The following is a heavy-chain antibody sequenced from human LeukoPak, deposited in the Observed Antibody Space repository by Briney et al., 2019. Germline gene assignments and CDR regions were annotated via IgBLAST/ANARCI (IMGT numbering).Heavy chain of an antibody. CDR3: ARQNTPHGNFDY. D-gene: IGHD1-26*01. CDR1: GFTLSSYA. J-gene: IGHJ4*02. V-gene: IGHV3-13*01. CDR2: IGTAGDT. Sequence: GGSLRLSCAASGFTLSSYAMHWVRQPAGKGLEWVSAIGTAGDTFYPGSVKGRFTISRENAKKSLFLQMNSLRAEDTAVYYCARQNTPHGNFDYWGQGALVTVSS.